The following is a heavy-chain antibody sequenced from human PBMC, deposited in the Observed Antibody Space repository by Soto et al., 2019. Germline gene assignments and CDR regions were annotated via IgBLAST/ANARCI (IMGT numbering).Heavy chain of an antibody. J-gene: IGHJ6*02. V-gene: IGHV4-4*07. CDR1: GGSISSYY. D-gene: IGHD3-3*01. CDR2: IYTSGST. CDR3: AATYYDFWSGYPPYYYGMDV. Sequence: PSETLSLTCTVSGGSISSYYWSWIRQPAGKGLEWIGRIYTSGSTNYNPSLKSRVTMSVDTSKNQFSLKLSSVTAADTAVYYCAATYYDFWSGYPPYYYGMDVWGQGTTVTVS.